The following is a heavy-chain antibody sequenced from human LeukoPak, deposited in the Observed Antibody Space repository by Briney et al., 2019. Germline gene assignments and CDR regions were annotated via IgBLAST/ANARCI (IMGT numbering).Heavy chain of an antibody. CDR3: ARAYGSGSSYHPDY. Sequence: ASVKVSCKASGYTFTAYYMHWVRPAPGQGLEWMGWIKPNSGGTNSSQKFQDRVTLTRDTSISTAYMELGSLRSDDTAIYYCARAYGSGSSYHPDYWGQGTLVTVSS. D-gene: IGHD3-10*01. V-gene: IGHV1-2*02. CDR2: IKPNSGGT. J-gene: IGHJ4*02. CDR1: GYTFTAYY.